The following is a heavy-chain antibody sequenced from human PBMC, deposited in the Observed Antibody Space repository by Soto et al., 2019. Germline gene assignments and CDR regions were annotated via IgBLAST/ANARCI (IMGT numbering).Heavy chain of an antibody. CDR2: FTNDGANQ. CDR1: GCIFNNYG. Sequence: GGSLRLSCAASGCIFNNYGMHWVRQAPGKGLEWVAIFTNDGANQNYADSVKGRFTVSRDNSKNTLYLQMDSLRAEDTAVYYCAKGPTRYGYYFDSWGQGTLVTVSS. D-gene: IGHD5-18*01. CDR3: AKGPTRYGYYFDS. V-gene: IGHV3-30*18. J-gene: IGHJ4*02.